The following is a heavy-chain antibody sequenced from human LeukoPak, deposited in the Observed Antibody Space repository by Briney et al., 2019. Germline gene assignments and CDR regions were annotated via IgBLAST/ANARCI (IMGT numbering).Heavy chain of an antibody. Sequence: GGSLRLSCAASGFTFSSYEMDWVRRAPGKGLEWVSYIGSSGGSRYYADSVKGRFTSSRDNAKNSLYLRMNSLRVEDTAVYYCAREDGDAFDIWGQGTVVSVSS. V-gene: IGHV3-48*03. CDR3: AREDGDAFDI. D-gene: IGHD5-24*01. CDR2: IGSSGGSR. J-gene: IGHJ3*02. CDR1: GFTFSSYE.